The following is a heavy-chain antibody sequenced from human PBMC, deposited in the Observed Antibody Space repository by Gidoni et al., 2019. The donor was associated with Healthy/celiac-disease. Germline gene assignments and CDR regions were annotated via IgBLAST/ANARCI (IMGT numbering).Heavy chain of an antibody. CDR2: ISGSGGST. D-gene: IGHD4-17*01. J-gene: IGHJ4*02. V-gene: IGHV3-23*01. Sequence: EVQRLESGVGLVQPGGSLRLSCTASGLTFSSYAMSWVRQAPGKGREWVSAISGSGGSTYYADSVKGRFTISRDNSKNTLYLQMNSLRAEDTAVYYCAKDLYGELPGDYWGQGTLVTVSS. CDR1: GLTFSSYA. CDR3: AKDLYGELPGDY.